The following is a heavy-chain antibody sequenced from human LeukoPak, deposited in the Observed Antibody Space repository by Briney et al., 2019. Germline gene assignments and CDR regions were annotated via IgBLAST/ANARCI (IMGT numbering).Heavy chain of an antibody. Sequence: GASVKVSCKASGYTFTSYYMHWVRQAPGQGLEWMGIINPSGGSTSYAQKFQGRVTITADESTSTAYMELSSLRSEDTAVYYCARSTTPVRGYRPRFDYWGQGTLVTVSS. D-gene: IGHD5-18*01. J-gene: IGHJ4*02. CDR2: INPSGGST. V-gene: IGHV1-46*01. CDR1: GYTFTSYY. CDR3: ARSTTPVRGYRPRFDY.